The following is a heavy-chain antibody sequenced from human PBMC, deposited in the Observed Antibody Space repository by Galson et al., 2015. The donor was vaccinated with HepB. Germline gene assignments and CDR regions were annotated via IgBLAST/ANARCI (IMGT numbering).Heavy chain of an antibody. V-gene: IGHV3-30*01. CDR2: ISDDGYNK. Sequence: SLRLSCAASGFSFRTYAMHCVRQAPGKGLEWVSFISDDGYNKYYADSVKGRFTISRDNSKNTLYLQMNSLRADDTAVYCCAIGERNYYGSGSYDSWGQGTLVTVSS. CDR1: GFSFRTYA. J-gene: IGHJ4*02. D-gene: IGHD3-10*01. CDR3: AIGERNYYGSGSYDS.